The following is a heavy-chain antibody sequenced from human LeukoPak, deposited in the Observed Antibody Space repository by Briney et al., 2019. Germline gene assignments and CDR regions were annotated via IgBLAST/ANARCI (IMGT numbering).Heavy chain of an antibody. V-gene: IGHV3-23*01. D-gene: IGHD1-14*01. CDR1: GFTFSSYA. CDR3: ALYNTSFWFDP. CDR2: ISGSGGST. J-gene: IGHJ5*02. Sequence: GGSLRLSCAASGFTFSSYAMSWVRQAPGKGLEWVSAISGSGGSTYYADSVKGRFTISRDNSKNTLYLQMNSLRVEDTALYYCALYNTSFWFDPWGQGTLVTVSS.